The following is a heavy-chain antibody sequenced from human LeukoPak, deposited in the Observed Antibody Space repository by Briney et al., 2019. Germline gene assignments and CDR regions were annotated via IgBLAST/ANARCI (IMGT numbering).Heavy chain of an antibody. CDR3: AKDKGITGTTFDY. D-gene: IGHD1-7*01. CDR2: ISGSGGST. V-gene: IGHV3-23*01. CDR1: GFTVSSYY. J-gene: IGHJ4*02. Sequence: GGSLRLSCAASGFTVSSYYMNWVRQAPGKGLEWVSAISGSGGSTYYADSVKGRFTISRDNSKNTLYLQMSSLRAEDTAVYYCAKDKGITGTTFDYWGQGTLVTVSS.